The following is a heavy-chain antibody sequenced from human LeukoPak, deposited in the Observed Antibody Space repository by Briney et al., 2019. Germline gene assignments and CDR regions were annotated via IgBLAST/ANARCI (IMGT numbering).Heavy chain of an antibody. CDR1: GFTFSTYG. J-gene: IGHJ4*02. V-gene: IGHV3-30*18. Sequence: GRSLRLSCAASGFTFSTYGMHWVRQAPGKGLEWVAVVSYDGSNKYHADSVKGRFTISRDNSKNTLYLQMNSLRAEDTAVYHCAKPVDRYSSSWPYFDYWGQGTLVTVSS. CDR3: AKPVDRYSSSWPYFDY. CDR2: VSYDGSNK. D-gene: IGHD6-13*01.